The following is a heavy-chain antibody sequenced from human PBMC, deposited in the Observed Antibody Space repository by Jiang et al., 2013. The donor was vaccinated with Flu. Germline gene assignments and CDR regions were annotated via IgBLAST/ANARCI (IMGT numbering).Heavy chain of an antibody. CDR2: IYPHDSDT. D-gene: IGHD3-10*01. Sequence: GAEVKKPGESLKISCQGSGYSFTSYWIAWVRQMPGKGLEWMGIIYPHDSDTRYSPSFQGQVTISADKSVSTAYLQWSSLKASDSAMYYCARLSYGSGSYLGYWGQGTLVTVSS. J-gene: IGHJ4*02. V-gene: IGHV5-51*01. CDR1: GYSFTSYW. CDR3: ARLSYGSGSYLGY.